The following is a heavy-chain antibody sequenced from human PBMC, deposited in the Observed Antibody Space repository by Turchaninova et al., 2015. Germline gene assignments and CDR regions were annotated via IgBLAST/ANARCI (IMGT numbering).Heavy chain of an antibody. CDR2: LSYDGSEK. J-gene: IGHJ4*02. D-gene: IGHD6-25*01. Sequence: QVQLVESGGGVVQPGRSLKLSCAASGFSFSTHGMHWVRQAPGTGLEGVGVLSYDGSEKHYXXPVXXXFTXSXDNRKNTLXXQMXXXRAGDTAVXXCAKDWSRISAAPXXWGQGXLVTVSS. V-gene: IGHV3-30*18. CDR1: GFSFSTHG. CDR3: AKDWSRISAAPXX.